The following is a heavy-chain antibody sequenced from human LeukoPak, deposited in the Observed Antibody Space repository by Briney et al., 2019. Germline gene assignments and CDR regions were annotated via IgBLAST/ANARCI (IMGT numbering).Heavy chain of an antibody. CDR2: IRSSGEST. J-gene: IGHJ6*03. CDR3: AKDSKIVGATFRTYHYIDV. V-gene: IGHV3-23*01. Sequence: GGSLRLSCAASGFTFSSYEMNWVRQAPGKGLEWVSGIRSSGESTYYADSVKGRFTIFRDNSKKTLYLQMNSLRAEDTALYYCAKDSKIVGATFRTYHYIDVWGKGTTVTVSS. CDR1: GFTFSSYE. D-gene: IGHD1-26*01.